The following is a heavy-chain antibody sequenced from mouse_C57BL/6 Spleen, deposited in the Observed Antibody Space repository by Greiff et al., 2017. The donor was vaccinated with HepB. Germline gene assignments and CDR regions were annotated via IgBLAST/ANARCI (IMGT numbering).Heavy chain of an antibody. V-gene: IGHV2-6*01. CDR3: ARSNYDYAMDY. CDR2: IWGVGST. D-gene: IGHD2-5*01. J-gene: IGHJ4*01. CDR1: GFSLTSYG. Sequence: VQRVESGPGLVAPSQSLSITCTVSGFSLTSYGVDWVRQSPGKGLEWLGVIWGVGSTNYNSALKSRLSISKDNSKSQVFLKMNSLQTDDTAMYYCARSNYDYAMDYWGQGTSVTVSS.